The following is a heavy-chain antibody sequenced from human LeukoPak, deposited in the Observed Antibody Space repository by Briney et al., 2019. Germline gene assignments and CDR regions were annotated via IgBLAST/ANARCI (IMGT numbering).Heavy chain of an antibody. D-gene: IGHD3-9*01. CDR1: GGTFSSYA. V-gene: IGHV1-69*13. Sequence: SVKVPCKASGGTFSSYAISWVRQAPGQGLEWMGGIIPIFGTANYAQKFQGRVTITADESTSTAYMELSSLRSEDTAVYYCARSGGGFDWLAYLDYWGQGTLVTVSS. CDR3: ARSGGGFDWLAYLDY. J-gene: IGHJ4*02. CDR2: IIPIFGTA.